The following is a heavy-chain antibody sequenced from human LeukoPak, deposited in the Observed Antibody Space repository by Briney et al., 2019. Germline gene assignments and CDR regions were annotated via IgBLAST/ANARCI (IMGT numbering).Heavy chain of an antibody. V-gene: IGHV4-4*09. Sequence: PSETLSLTCAVYGGSISSYYWSWIRQPPGKGLEWIGYIYTSGSTNYNPSLKSRVTISVDTSKNQFSLKLSSVTAADTAVYYCARLYVAARPVPWFDPWGQGTLVTVSS. J-gene: IGHJ5*02. CDR3: ARLYVAARPVPWFDP. D-gene: IGHD6-6*01. CDR1: GGSISSYY. CDR2: IYTSGST.